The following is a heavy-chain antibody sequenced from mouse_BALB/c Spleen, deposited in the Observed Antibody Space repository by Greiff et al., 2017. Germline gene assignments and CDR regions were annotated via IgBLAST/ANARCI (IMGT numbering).Heavy chain of an antibody. CDR1: GFSLTSYG. Sequence: QVQLKESGPGLVAPSQSLSITCTVSGFSLTSYGVHWVRQPPGKGLEWLGVIWAGGSTNYNSALMSRLSISKDNSKSQVFLKMNSLQTDDTAMYYCARAYGNYLLYYAMDYWGQGTSVTVSS. J-gene: IGHJ4*01. CDR3: ARAYGNYLLYYAMDY. D-gene: IGHD2-10*02. CDR2: IWAGGST. V-gene: IGHV2-9*02.